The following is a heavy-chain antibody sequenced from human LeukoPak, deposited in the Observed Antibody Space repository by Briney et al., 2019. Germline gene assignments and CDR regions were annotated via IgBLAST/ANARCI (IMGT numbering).Heavy chain of an antibody. CDR1: GFALSNARMG. CDR2: MFLNDGK. CDR3: ARMSHYDFWSGYYEDY. Sequence: SGPVLVKPTETLTLTCTVSGFALSNARMGVSWIRQPPGKAMEWLAPMFLNDGKSYSTSLKSRLTISKDTSKSQVVLTMTNMDPADTATYYCARMSHYDFWSGYYEDYWGQGTLVTVSS. D-gene: IGHD3-3*01. V-gene: IGHV2-26*01. J-gene: IGHJ4*02.